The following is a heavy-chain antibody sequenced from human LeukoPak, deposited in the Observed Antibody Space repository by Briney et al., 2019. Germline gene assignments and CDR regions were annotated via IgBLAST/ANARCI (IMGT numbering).Heavy chain of an antibody. CDR3: ARDGSQDRYYYSGMDV. CDR1: GGSVSNSGNY. J-gene: IGHJ6*04. CDR2: IYYSGST. D-gene: IGHD1-26*01. Sequence: PSETLSLTCTVSGGSVSNSGNYWSWIRQPPGKGLEWIGYIYYSGSTNYNPSLKSRVTISVDTSKDQFSLKLTSVTAADTAVYYCARDGSQDRYYYSGMDVWGKGTTVTVAS. V-gene: IGHV4-61*08.